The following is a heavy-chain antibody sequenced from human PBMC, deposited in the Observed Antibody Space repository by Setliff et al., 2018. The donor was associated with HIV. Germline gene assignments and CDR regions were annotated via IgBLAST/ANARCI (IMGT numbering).Heavy chain of an antibody. V-gene: IGHV1-2*02. CDR1: GGTFSSYX. CDR3: ARSLPQRSYFDY. J-gene: IGHJ4*02. CDR2: INPNSGGT. Sequence: ASVKVSCKASGGTFSSYXXXXVRQAPGQGLEWMGWINPNSGGTTYAQKFQGRVTMTRDTSITTAYMELSSLRSDDTAVYYCARSLPQRSYFDYWGQGTLVTVSS. D-gene: IGHD1-26*01.